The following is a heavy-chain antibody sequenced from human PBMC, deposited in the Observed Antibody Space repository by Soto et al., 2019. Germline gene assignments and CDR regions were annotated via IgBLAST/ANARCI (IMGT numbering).Heavy chain of an antibody. Sequence: EVQLLESGGGFVQRGGSLRLSCAASGFIFNNYAMTWVRQAPGKGLEWVARVSGRGGSAYYADSVKGRLTISRDNSKNTLYLQMTNVRGEDTAVYYCVRRAGGAVVWYYDLWGRGSLVNVFS. D-gene: IGHD2-21*01. J-gene: IGHJ2*01. CDR2: VSGRGGSA. CDR1: GFIFNNYA. CDR3: VRRAGGAVVWYYDL. V-gene: IGHV3-23*01.